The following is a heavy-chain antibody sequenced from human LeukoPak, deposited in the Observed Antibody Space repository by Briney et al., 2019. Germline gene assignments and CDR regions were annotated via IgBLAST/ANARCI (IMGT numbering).Heavy chain of an antibody. D-gene: IGHD3-3*01. V-gene: IGHV3-21*01. J-gene: IGHJ4*02. CDR3: AIPYYDFWSGYYTPDY. CDR1: GFTFSSYS. CDR2: ISSSSSYI. Sequence: GGSLRLSCAASGFTFSSYSMNWVRQAPGKGLEWVSSISSSSSYIYYADSVKGRFTISRDNVKNSLYLQMNSLRAEDTAVYYCAIPYYDFWSGYYTPDYWGQGTLVTVSS.